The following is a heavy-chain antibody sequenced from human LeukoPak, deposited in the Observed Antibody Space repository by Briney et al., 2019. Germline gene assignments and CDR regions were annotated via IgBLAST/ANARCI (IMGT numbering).Heavy chain of an antibody. CDR1: GGSISSYY. CDR3: AKAGFGELFDY. Sequence: SETLSLTCTVSGGSISSYYWSWIRQPPGKGLEWIGYIYYSGSTNYNPSLKSRVTISVDTSKNQFFLKLSSVTAADTAVYYCAKAGFGELFDYWGQGTLVTVSS. J-gene: IGHJ4*02. CDR2: IYYSGST. D-gene: IGHD3-10*01. V-gene: IGHV4-59*01.